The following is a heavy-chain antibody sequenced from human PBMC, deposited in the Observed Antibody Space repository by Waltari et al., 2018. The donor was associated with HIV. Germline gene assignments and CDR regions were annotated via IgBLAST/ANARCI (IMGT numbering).Heavy chain of an antibody. D-gene: IGHD1-1*01. CDR2: ISYEGSEK. V-gene: IGHV3-30*04. Sequence: VQLVESGGGVVQPGRSLRLSCTGSGFTFNNYILHWVRQAPGKGLGWIALISYEGSEKDYADSLRGRFTISRDNSKNTLFLQMDSLRIEDTALYYCAREAVTTNYYFDNWGQGTLVTVSS. CDR1: GFTFNNYI. CDR3: AREAVTTNYYFDN. J-gene: IGHJ4*02.